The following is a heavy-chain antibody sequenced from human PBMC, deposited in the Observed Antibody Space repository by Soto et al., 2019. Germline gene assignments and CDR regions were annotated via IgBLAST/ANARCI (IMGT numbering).Heavy chain of an antibody. D-gene: IGHD2-21*02. Sequence: QITLKESGPTLVKPTQTLTLTCTVSGFSLNTGGLGVGWIRQPPGKALEWLALIYWDDDKRYSPSLKSRLSITHDTSNNQVVLTMTNMDPVDTATYYCTQRRCGGDCLRAYSSHYYYGMDVWGQVTTVTVSS. CDR2: IYWDDDK. J-gene: IGHJ6*02. V-gene: IGHV2-5*02. CDR3: TQRRCGGDCLRAYSSHYYYGMDV. CDR1: GFSLNTGGLG.